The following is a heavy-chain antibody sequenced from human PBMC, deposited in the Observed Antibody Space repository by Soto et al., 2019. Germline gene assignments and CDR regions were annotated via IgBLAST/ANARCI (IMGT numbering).Heavy chain of an antibody. J-gene: IGHJ4*02. Sequence: SETLSLTCTVSGGSISSYYWAWIRQPPGKGLEYIGHVYYTGSTDYNPSLRSRVTISVDTSKNQFSLNLNSVTAADTAVYYCARLILWFGEDYWGQGTLVTVSS. CDR1: GGSISSYY. D-gene: IGHD3-10*01. CDR2: VYYTGST. CDR3: ARLILWFGEDY. V-gene: IGHV4-59*08.